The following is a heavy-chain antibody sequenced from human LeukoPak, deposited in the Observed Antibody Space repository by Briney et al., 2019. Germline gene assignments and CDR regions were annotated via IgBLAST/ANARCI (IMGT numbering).Heavy chain of an antibody. CDR1: GYTLTELS. J-gene: IGHJ4*02. V-gene: IGHV1-24*01. CDR2: FDPEDGET. D-gene: IGHD3-10*01. Sequence: ASVKVSCKVFGYTLTELSMHWVRQAPGKGLEWMGGFDPEDGETIYAQKFQGRVTMTEDTSTDTAYMELSSLRSEDTAVYYCATEPTYYYGSGSPNFDYWGQGTLVTVSS. CDR3: ATEPTYYYGSGSPNFDY.